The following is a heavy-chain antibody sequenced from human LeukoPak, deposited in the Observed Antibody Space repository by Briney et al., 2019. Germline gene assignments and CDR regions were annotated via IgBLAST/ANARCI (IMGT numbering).Heavy chain of an antibody. CDR3: ARETQYCSSTRCPTSNNYYGMDV. CDR1: GGTFSSYA. J-gene: IGHJ6*02. CDR2: IIPILGIA. D-gene: IGHD2-2*01. V-gene: IGHV1-69*04. Sequence: SVKVSCKASGGTFSSYAISWVRQAPGQGLEWMGRIIPILGIANYAQKFQGRVTITADKSTSTAYMELSSLRSEDTAVYYCARETQYCSSTRCPTSNNYYGMDVWGQGTTVTVSS.